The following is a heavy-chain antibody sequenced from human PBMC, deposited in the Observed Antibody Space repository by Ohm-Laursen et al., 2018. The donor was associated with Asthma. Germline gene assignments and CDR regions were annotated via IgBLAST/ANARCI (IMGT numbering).Heavy chain of an antibody. Sequence: LSCAASGFTFDDYAMHWVRQAPGKGLEWVSGISWNSGSIGYADSVKGRFTISRDNAKNSLYLQMNSLRAEDTALYYCAKDMGGAVAGLAQHWGQGTLVTVSS. CDR1: GFTFDDYA. D-gene: IGHD6-19*01. J-gene: IGHJ1*01. V-gene: IGHV3-9*01. CDR2: ISWNSGSI. CDR3: AKDMGGAVAGLAQH.